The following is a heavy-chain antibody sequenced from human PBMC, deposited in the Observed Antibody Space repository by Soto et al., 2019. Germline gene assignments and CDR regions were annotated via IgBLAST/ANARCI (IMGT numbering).Heavy chain of an antibody. D-gene: IGHD3-22*01. CDR2: ISVSGSTI. CDR1: GFTFRGYE. V-gene: IGHV3-48*03. Sequence: QSGGSLRLSCAASGFTFRGYEINWVRQAPGKGLEWVSYISVSGSTIYYADSVKGRFTISRDNAKDSLYLQMNSLRAEDTAVYYCAREVVVFGVIIPTPMDVWGQGTTVTVSS. J-gene: IGHJ6*02. CDR3: AREVVVFGVIIPTPMDV.